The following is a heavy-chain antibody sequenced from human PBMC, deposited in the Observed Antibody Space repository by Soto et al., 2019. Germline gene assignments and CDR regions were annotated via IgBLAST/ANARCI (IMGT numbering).Heavy chain of an antibody. D-gene: IGHD3-10*01. Sequence: GGSLRLSCAASGFTFSSYWMSWVRQAPGKGLEWVANIKQDGSEKYYVDSVKGRFTISRDNAKNSLYLQMNSLRAEDTAVYYCARECLPLGKLLWFGELFIPAKSDYYMDVWGKGTTVTVSS. CDR1: GFTFSSYW. CDR2: IKQDGSEK. V-gene: IGHV3-7*01. J-gene: IGHJ6*03. CDR3: ARECLPLGKLLWFGELFIPAKSDYYMDV.